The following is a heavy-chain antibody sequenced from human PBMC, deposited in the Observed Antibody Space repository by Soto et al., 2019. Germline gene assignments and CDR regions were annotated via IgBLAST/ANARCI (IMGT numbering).Heavy chain of an antibody. V-gene: IGHV1-8*01. CDR1: GYTFTSYD. CDR2: MNPNSGNT. D-gene: IGHD4-17*01. Sequence: QVQLVKSGAEVKKPGASVKVSCKASGYTFTSYDINWVRQATGQGLEYLGWMNPNSGNTAYVQKFQGRVTMTWDTSITTAYMELSSLRSEDTAVYFCARGIKYGAYSRWFDPWGQGTLVTVSS. J-gene: IGHJ5*02. CDR3: ARGIKYGAYSRWFDP.